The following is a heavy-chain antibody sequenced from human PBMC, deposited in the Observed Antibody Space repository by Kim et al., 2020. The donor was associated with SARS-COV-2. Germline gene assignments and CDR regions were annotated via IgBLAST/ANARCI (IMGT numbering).Heavy chain of an antibody. D-gene: IGHD3-22*01. V-gene: IGHV1-46*01. CDR1: GYTFTSYY. Sequence: ASVKVSCKASGYTFTSYYMHWVRQAPGQGLEWMGIINPSGGSTSYAQKFQGRVTMTRDMSTSTVYMELSSLRSEDTAVYYCASTPKYYYDSSGYYPFWGQGTLVTVSS. J-gene: IGHJ4*02. CDR2: INPSGGST. CDR3: ASTPKYYYDSSGYYPF.